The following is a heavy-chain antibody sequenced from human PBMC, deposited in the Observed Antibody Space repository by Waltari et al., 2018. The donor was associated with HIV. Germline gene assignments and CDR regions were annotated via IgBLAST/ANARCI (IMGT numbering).Heavy chain of an antibody. J-gene: IGHJ4*02. D-gene: IGHD4-17*01. CDR1: RGSLSTFT. Sequence: QAQLVQSGGEVKKPGSSVKVSCKPSRGSLSTFTTFWVRQAPGHGLEWIGGFIPILSVTRYAQTFEDRVTITADESSTTVYMEIRGLKSDDTAVYYCARGGLTYGEIDSWGQGSLVIVS. CDR3: ARGGLTYGEIDS. CDR2: FIPILSVT. V-gene: IGHV1-69*16.